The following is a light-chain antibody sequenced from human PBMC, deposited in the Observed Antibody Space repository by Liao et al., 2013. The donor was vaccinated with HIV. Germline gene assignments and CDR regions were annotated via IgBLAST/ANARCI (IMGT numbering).Light chain of an antibody. Sequence: SYEMSQPPSVSVSPGQTASVTCSGDKLGNKFVSWYQQRPGQSPVLVIYEDSKRPSGIPERFSGSSSGTTVTLTISGVQAEDEADYYCQSADSSGTCPVFGGGTKLTVL. V-gene: IGLV3-25*03. CDR3: QSADSSGTCPV. CDR1: KLGNKF. J-gene: IGLJ3*02. CDR2: EDS.